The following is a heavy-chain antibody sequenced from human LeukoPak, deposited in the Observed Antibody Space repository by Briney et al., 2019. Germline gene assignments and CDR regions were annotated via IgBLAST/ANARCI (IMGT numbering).Heavy chain of an antibody. J-gene: IGHJ5*02. V-gene: IGHV3-30*02. CDR3: AAYCSSTSCYMPDWFDP. CDR2: IRYDGSNK. CDR1: GFTFSSYG. Sequence: GGSLRLFCAASGFTFSSYGMHWVRQAPGKGLEWVAFIRYDGSNKYYADSVKGRFTISRDNSKNTLYLQMNSLRAEDTAVYYCAAYCSSTSCYMPDWFDPWGQGTLVTVSS. D-gene: IGHD2-2*02.